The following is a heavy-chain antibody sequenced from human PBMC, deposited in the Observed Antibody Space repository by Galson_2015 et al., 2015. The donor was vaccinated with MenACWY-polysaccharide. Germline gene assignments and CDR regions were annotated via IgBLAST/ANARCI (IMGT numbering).Heavy chain of an antibody. D-gene: IGHD2-8*02. V-gene: IGHV1-69*04. Sequence: SVKVSCKASGGTFSSYAIGWVRQAPGQGLEWMGRIIPIAGMANYAQRFQGRVTITADTSTSTAYMELRSLTSEDTAVYYCARVDCTGTMCYFAHWGHGTLVIVSS. J-gene: IGHJ4*01. CDR3: ARVDCTGTMCYFAH. CDR2: IIPIAGMA. CDR1: GGTFSSYA.